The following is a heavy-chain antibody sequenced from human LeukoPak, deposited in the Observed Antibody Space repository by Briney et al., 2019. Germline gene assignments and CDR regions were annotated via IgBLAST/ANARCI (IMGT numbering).Heavy chain of an antibody. V-gene: IGHV1-2*02. D-gene: IGHD2-21*01. Sequence: GASVKVSSKACVRTFTFCYMHWVRQAPGQGLEWMGWINPNSGGTNYAQKFQGRVTMTRDTSITTAYMDVSRLRSDDTAVYYCARFLNIVVVNAIPDWGKGTLVTVSS. J-gene: IGHJ4*01. CDR2: INPNSGGT. CDR1: VRTFTFCY. CDR3: ARFLNIVVVNAIPD.